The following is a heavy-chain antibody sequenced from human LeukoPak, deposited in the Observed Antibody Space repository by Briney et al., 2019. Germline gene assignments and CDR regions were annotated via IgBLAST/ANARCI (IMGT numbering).Heavy chain of an antibody. CDR3: ARDRTGMNSIDY. D-gene: IGHD1-1*01. CDR2: IYHSGST. J-gene: IGHJ4*02. Sequence: SETLSLTCTVSGGSISSGGYYWSWIRQPPGQGLEWIGYIYHSGSTYYNPSLRSRVTISVGRSKNQFSLKLSSVTAADTAVYYCARDRTGMNSIDYWGQGTLVTVSS. V-gene: IGHV4-30-2*01. CDR1: GGSISSGGYY.